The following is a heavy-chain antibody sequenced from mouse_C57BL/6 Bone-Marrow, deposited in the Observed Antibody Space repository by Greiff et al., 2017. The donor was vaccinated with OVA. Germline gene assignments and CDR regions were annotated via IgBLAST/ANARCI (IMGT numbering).Heavy chain of an antibody. CDR2: IDPENGDT. Sequence: EVQGVESGAELVRPGASVKLSCTASGFNIKDDYMHWVKQRPEQGLEWIGWIDPENGDTEYASKFQGKATITADTSSNTAYLQLSSLTSEDTAVYYCTTWGAWFAYWGQGTLVTVSA. CDR1: GFNIKDDY. V-gene: IGHV14-4*01. CDR3: TTWGAWFAY. J-gene: IGHJ3*01.